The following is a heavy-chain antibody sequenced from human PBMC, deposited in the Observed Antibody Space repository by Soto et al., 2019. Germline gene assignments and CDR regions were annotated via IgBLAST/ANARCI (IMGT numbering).Heavy chain of an antibody. CDR2: IIPIFGTA. V-gene: IGHV1-69*01. CDR1: GGTFSSYA. Sequence: QVQLVQSGAEVKKPGSSVKVSCKASGGTFSSYAISWVRQTPGQGLEWMGGIIPIFGTANYAQKFQGRVTITADESTSTAYMELSSLRSEDTAVYYCAVVVVAARIWYYFDYWGQGTLVTVSS. J-gene: IGHJ4*02. CDR3: AVVVVAARIWYYFDY. D-gene: IGHD2-15*01.